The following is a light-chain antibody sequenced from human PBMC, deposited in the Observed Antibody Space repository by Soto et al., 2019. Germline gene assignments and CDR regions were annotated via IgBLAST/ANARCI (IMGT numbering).Light chain of an antibody. Sequence: EIVMTQSPATLSVSPGERATLSCRASQSVSDNLAWYQRKPGQAPRLLIYGASTRATGIPARFSGSGSETASPLTISSLQSEDFAIYYCQQSNNWPYTFGQGTKVDIK. V-gene: IGKV3-15*01. J-gene: IGKJ2*01. CDR1: QSVSDN. CDR2: GAS. CDR3: QQSNNWPYT.